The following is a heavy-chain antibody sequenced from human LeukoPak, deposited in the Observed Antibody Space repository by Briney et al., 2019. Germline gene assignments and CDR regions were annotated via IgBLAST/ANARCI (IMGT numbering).Heavy chain of an antibody. Sequence: PGGTLRLSRSASGFTFNSYPVHWDRQAPGKGLEYVSGISRNGGSTYYADSVKGRFTISRDNSKNTLYLQMSSLRAEDTAVYYCVKESGFMVAPNSAFDIWGQGTMVTVSS. CDR2: ISRNGGST. J-gene: IGHJ3*02. D-gene: IGHD4/OR15-4a*01. CDR1: GFTFNSYP. CDR3: VKESGFMVAPNSAFDI. V-gene: IGHV3-64D*06.